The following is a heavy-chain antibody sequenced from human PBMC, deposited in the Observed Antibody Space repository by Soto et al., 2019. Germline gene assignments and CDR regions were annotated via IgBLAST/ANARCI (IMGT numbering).Heavy chain of an antibody. CDR1: GGSISSGDYY. CDR2: IYYSGST. D-gene: IGHD6-19*01. V-gene: IGHV4-30-4*01. Sequence: SETLSLTCTVSGGSISSGDYYWSWIRQPPGKGLEWIGYIYYSGSTNYNPSLKSRVTISVDTSKNQFSLKLSSVTAADTAVYYCARGSSGWYNWFDPWGQGTLVTVSS. J-gene: IGHJ5*02. CDR3: ARGSSGWYNWFDP.